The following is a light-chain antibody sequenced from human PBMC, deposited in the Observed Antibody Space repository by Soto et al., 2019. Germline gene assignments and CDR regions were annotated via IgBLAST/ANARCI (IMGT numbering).Light chain of an antibody. V-gene: IGLV2-8*01. CDR1: SSDVGGYNY. J-gene: IGLJ3*02. CDR3: SSHGGINNVV. Sequence: QSALTQPPSASGCPGQSVTISCTGTSSDVGGYNYVSWYQQHPGKAPRLMVYEVTKRPSGVPARFSGSKSGNTASLTVSGLQAEDVADYYCSSHGGINNVVFGGGTKLTVL. CDR2: EVT.